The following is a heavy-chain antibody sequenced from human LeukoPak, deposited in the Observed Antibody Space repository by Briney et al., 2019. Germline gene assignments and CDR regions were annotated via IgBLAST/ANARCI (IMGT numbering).Heavy chain of an antibody. CDR2: FDPEDGET. CDR3: ATAAPPYYDSSGYSVWAFDI. CDR1: GYTLTELS. V-gene: IGHV1-24*01. J-gene: IGHJ3*02. Sequence: ASVKVSCKVSGYTLTELSMLWVRQAPGKGLEWMGGFDPEDGETIYAQKFQGRVTMTEDTSTDTAYMELSSLRSEDTAVYYCATAAPPYYDSSGYSVWAFDIWGQGTMVTVSS. D-gene: IGHD3-22*01.